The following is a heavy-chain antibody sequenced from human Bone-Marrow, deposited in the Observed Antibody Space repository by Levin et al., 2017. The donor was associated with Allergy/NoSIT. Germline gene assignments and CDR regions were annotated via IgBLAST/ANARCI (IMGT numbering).Heavy chain of an antibody. V-gene: IGHV3-15*01. CDR1: GFTFSEAW. CDR3: ACKRSSTSRHDAFDF. J-gene: IGHJ3*01. CDR2: IRTESDGWTK. Sequence: GGSLRLSCVASGFTFSEAWMNWVRQAPGKGLEWVGRIRTESDGWTKDYAAPVRGRFTISRDNSKNMLYLDMNSLRVEDTAIFYCACKRSSTSRHDAFDFWGQGTMVPVSS. D-gene: IGHD6-19*01.